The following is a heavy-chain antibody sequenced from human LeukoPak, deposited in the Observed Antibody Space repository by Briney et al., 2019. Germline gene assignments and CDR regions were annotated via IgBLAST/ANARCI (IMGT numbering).Heavy chain of an antibody. J-gene: IGHJ3*02. CDR2: IYTSGST. Sequence: SETLSLTCTVSGGSISSYYWSWIRQPAGKGLEWIGRIYTSGSTNYNPYLKSRVTISVDTSKNQVSLKMTSVTAADTAVYYCATNRPVGGAYWGSFDIWGQGTLVTVSS. V-gene: IGHV4-4*07. CDR1: GGSISSYY. CDR3: ATNRPVGGAYWGSFDI. D-gene: IGHD2-8*02.